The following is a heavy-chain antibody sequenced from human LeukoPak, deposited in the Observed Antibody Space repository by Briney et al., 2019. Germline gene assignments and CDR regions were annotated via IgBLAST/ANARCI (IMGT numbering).Heavy chain of an antibody. Sequence: GASVTVSFTASGYTFTVYYMHWVRQAPGQGLEWMGWINPNSGGTNYAQKFQDRVTMTRDTSITTAYMDMSRLRSDDTAVYYCARVREYSSDWYSDYWGQGTLVTVSS. D-gene: IGHD6-19*01. J-gene: IGHJ4*02. V-gene: IGHV1-2*02. CDR2: INPNSGGT. CDR3: ARVREYSSDWYSDY. CDR1: GYTFTVYY.